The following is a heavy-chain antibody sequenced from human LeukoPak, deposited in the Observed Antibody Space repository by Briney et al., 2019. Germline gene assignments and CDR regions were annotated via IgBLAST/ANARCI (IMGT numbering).Heavy chain of an antibody. V-gene: IGHV3-30*18. CDR3: AKEQGTVTTYYFDY. D-gene: IGHD4-17*01. CDR2: ISYNGSNK. Sequence: GGSLRLSCAASGFTFSSYGMHWVRQAPGKGLEWVAVISYNGSNKYYADSVKGRFTISRDNSKNTLYLQMDSLRAEDTAVYYCAKEQGTVTTYYFDYWGQGTLVTVSS. J-gene: IGHJ4*02. CDR1: GFTFSSYG.